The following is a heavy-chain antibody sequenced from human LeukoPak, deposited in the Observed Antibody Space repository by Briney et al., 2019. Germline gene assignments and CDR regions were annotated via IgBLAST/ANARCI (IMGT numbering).Heavy chain of an antibody. Sequence: SETLSLTCTVSGYSISTGYYWGWIRQPPGKGLEWIGSIYHRGSTYYNPSLKSRVTISLDTSKNQFSLRLSSVTAADTGVYYCARTYYYASGQYYFDYWGQGTLVTVSS. V-gene: IGHV4-38-2*02. D-gene: IGHD3-10*01. CDR1: GYSISTGYY. J-gene: IGHJ4*02. CDR3: ARTYYYASGQYYFDY. CDR2: IYHRGST.